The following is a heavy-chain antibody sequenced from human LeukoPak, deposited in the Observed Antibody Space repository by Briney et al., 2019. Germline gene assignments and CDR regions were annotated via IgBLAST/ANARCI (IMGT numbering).Heavy chain of an antibody. CDR2: IKRKSDGGTT. CDR3: TTDNDYGDYGLDY. CDR1: GFTFSNAW. D-gene: IGHD4-17*01. J-gene: IGHJ4*02. Sequence: PGGSLRLSCAASGFTFSNAWMSWVRQAPGKGLEWVGRIKRKSDGGTTAYAAPVNGRFTISRDDSQNTLFLQMNSLKIEDTAVYYCTTDNDYGDYGLDYWGQGTLVTVSS. V-gene: IGHV3-15*01.